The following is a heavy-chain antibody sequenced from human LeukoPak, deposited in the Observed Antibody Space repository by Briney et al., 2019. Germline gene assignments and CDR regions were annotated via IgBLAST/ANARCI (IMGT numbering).Heavy chain of an antibody. D-gene: IGHD3-10*01. CDR1: GGSISSSNW. J-gene: IGHJ4*02. Sequence: KPSETLSLTCAVSGGSISSSNWWSWVRQPPGKGLEWIGEIYHSGSTNYNPSLKSRVTISVDKSKNQFSLKLSSVTAAGTAVYYCAREPRSTGYYGSGNFDYWGQGTLVTVSS. CDR2: IYHSGST. V-gene: IGHV4-4*02. CDR3: AREPRSTGYYGSGNFDY.